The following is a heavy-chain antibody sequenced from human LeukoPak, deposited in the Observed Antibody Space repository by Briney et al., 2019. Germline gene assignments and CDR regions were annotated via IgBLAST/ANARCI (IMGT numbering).Heavy chain of an antibody. CDR2: IYNADST. V-gene: IGHV3-53*01. CDR3: TTGSAY. CDR1: GFTVSSNY. D-gene: IGHD1-14*01. J-gene: IGHJ4*02. Sequence: GGSLRLSCAVSGFTVSSNYMSWVRQAPGKGLEWVSFIYNADSTYYADSVKGRFTISRDNSKNTLYLQMNSLRPEDTAVYYCTTGSAYWGQGTLVTVSS.